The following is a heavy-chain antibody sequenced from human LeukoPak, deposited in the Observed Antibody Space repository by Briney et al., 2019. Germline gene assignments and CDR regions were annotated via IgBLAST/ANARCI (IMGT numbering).Heavy chain of an antibody. J-gene: IGHJ4*02. V-gene: IGHV4-4*02. CDR2: IYHSGST. Sequence: PSETLSLTCAVSGGSISSSNWWSWVRQPPGKGLEWIGEIYHSGSTNYNPSLKSRVTISVDKSKNQFSLKLSSVTAADTAVYYCARDNRYCSGGSCYSGDYWGQGTLVTVSS. CDR1: GGSISSSNW. CDR3: ARDNRYCSGGSCYSGDY. D-gene: IGHD2-15*01.